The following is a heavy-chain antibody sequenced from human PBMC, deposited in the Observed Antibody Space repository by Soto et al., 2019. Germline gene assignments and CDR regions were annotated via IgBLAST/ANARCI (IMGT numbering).Heavy chain of an antibody. Sequence: SETLSLTCTVSGGSISSGGYYWSWIRQHPGKGLEWIGYIYYSGSTYYNPSLKSRVTISVDTSKNQFSLKLSSVTAADTAVYYCARGAYGGNSNYYYYYGMDVWGQGTTVTVSS. D-gene: IGHD4-17*01. V-gene: IGHV4-31*03. CDR3: ARGAYGGNSNYYYYYGMDV. CDR1: GGSISSGGYY. CDR2: IYYSGST. J-gene: IGHJ6*02.